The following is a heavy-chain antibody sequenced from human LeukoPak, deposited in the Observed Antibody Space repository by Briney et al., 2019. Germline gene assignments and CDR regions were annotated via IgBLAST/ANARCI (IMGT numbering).Heavy chain of an antibody. CDR1: GFTVSSNY. J-gene: IGHJ4*02. D-gene: IGHD6-19*01. Sequence: GGSLRLSCAASGFTVSSNYMTWVRQAPGKGLEWVSVIYSGGSTYYADSVKGRFTISRDNSNNTLYLQMNSLRAEDTAVYYCARDHSSGWYSDYFDYWGQGTLVTVSS. CDR3: ARDHSSGWYSDYFDY. V-gene: IGHV3-53*01. CDR2: IYSGGST.